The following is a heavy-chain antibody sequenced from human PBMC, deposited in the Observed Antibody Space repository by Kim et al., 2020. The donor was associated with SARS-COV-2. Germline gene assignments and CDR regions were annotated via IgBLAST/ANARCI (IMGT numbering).Heavy chain of an antibody. V-gene: IGHV3-48*02. J-gene: IGHJ1*01. Sequence: GGSLRLSCVASGFTFSTYSMTWVRQAPGKGLEWVSNISSGSGTIFYADSVKGRFTISRDNAKNSLYLQMNSLRDEDTGVYYCARERADPLFQKGCFWGQG. CDR1: GFTFSTYS. CDR3: ARERADPLFQKGCF. CDR2: ISSGSGTI. D-gene: IGHD2-15*01.